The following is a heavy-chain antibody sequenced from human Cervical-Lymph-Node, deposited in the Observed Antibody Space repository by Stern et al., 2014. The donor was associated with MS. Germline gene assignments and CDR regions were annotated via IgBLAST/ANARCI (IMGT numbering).Heavy chain of an antibody. D-gene: IGHD4-17*01. CDR2: IFWDDAE. Sequence: QVTLRESGPTLVKPTQTLTLTCTCSGFSLNTDGVGVGWIRQPPGKALEWLAVIFWDDAERDSPFLKRRLSITKDTPKNQVVLTMANMDPVDTATYYCAHTTVTFDEAYGLDVWGQGTTVTVSS. V-gene: IGHV2-5*02. J-gene: IGHJ6*02. CDR3: AHTTVTFDEAYGLDV. CDR1: GFSLNTDGVG.